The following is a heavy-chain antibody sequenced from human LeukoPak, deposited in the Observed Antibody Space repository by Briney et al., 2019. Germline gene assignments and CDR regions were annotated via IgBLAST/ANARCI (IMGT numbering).Heavy chain of an antibody. CDR3: ARGREGVGAPFDY. CDR2: TYYRSKWYN. J-gene: IGHJ4*02. V-gene: IGHV6-1*01. D-gene: IGHD1-26*01. Sequence: SQTLSLTCAISGDSVSSNSAAWNWIRQSPSRGLEWLGRTYYRSKWYNDYVVSVKSRITINPDTSKNQFSLKLSSVTAADTAVHYCARGREGVGAPFDYWGQGTLVTVSS. CDR1: GDSVSSNSAA.